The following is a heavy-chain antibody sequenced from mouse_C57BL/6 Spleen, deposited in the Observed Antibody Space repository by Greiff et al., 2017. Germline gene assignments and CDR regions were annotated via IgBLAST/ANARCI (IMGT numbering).Heavy chain of an antibody. CDR1: GYTFTSYW. V-gene: IGHV1-64*01. J-gene: IGHJ4*01. Sequence: VQLQQPGAELVKPGASVKLSCKASGYTFTSYWMHWVKQRPGQGLEWIGMIHPNSGSTNYNEKFKSKATLTVDKSSSTAYMQLSSLTSEDSAVYYCARDSSGYYAMDYWGQGTSVTVSS. CDR3: ARDSSGYYAMDY. CDR2: IHPNSGST. D-gene: IGHD3-2*02.